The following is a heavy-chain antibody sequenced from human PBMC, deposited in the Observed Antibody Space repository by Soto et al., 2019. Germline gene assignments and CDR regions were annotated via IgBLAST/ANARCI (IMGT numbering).Heavy chain of an antibody. J-gene: IGHJ6*02. V-gene: IGHV4-61*01. CDR1: GDSVTFGHHY. CDR3: ARARYDSAGSSLGRRLDV. CDR2: IFFTGAT. D-gene: IGHD3-10*01. Sequence: QVQLQESGPGLVKPSGTLSLICIVSGDSVTFGHHYWSWIRQPPGKGLEWIGHIFFTGATNYSPSLKGRVTMSVDSSKSQFSLNLTSVTAADSAIYYCARARYDSAGSSLGRRLDVWGQGTTVTVSS.